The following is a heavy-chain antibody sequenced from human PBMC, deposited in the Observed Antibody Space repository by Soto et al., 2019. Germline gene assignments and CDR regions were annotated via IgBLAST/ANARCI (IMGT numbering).Heavy chain of an antibody. CDR2: IYYSGST. V-gene: IGHV4-59*01. CDR3: AKNYGNAFDI. D-gene: IGHD3-10*01. J-gene: IGHJ3*02. CDR1: GGSISSYY. Sequence: SETLSLTCTVSGGSISSYYWSWIRQLPGKGLEWIGYIYYSGSTNYNPSLKSRVTISVDTSKNQFSLKLSSVTAADTAVYYCAKNYGNAFDIWGQGAMVTVSS.